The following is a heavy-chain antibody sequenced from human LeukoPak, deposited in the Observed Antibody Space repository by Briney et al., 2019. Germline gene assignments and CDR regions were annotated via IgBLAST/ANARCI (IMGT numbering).Heavy chain of an antibody. CDR1: GGSISSYY. D-gene: IGHD2-15*01. J-gene: IGHJ4*02. CDR3: ARKNLAAALDY. V-gene: IGHV4-4*07. Sequence: SETLSLTCTVSGGSISSYYWSWIRQPAGKGLEWIWRIYTSGSTNYNPSLKSRVTMSVDTSKNQFSLKLSSVTALDTAVYYCARKNLAAALDYWGQGTLVTVSS. CDR2: IYTSGST.